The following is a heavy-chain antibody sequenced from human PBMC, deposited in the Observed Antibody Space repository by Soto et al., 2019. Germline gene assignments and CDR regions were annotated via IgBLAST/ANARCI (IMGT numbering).Heavy chain of an antibody. CDR1: GFTFSSYG. D-gene: IGHD5-12*01. Sequence: GGSLRLSCAASGFTFSSYGMHWVRQAPGKGLELVAVISFDGSNKYYADSVKGRFTISRDNSKNTLYLQMNSLRAEDTVVYYCAKDSGYGGYNSALDYWGQGTLVTVSS. CDR2: ISFDGSNK. CDR3: AKDSGYGGYNSALDY. V-gene: IGHV3-30*18. J-gene: IGHJ4*02.